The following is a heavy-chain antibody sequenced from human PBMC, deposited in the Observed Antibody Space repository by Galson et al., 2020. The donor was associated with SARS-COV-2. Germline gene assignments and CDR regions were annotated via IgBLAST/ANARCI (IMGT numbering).Heavy chain of an antibody. J-gene: IGHJ4*02. Sequence: SETLSLTCTVSGGSLSSSSYYWGWIRQPPGKGLEWIGSIYYSGSTYYNPSLKSRVTISVDTSKNQFSLKLGSVTAADTAVYYCARHYDILTGYPHYYFDYWGQGTLVTVSS. V-gene: IGHV4-39*01. D-gene: IGHD3-9*01. CDR1: GGSLSSSSYY. CDR3: ARHYDILTGYPHYYFDY. CDR2: IYYSGST.